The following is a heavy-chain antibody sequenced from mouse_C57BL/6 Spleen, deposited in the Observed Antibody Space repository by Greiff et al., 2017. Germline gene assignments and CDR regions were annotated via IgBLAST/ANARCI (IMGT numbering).Heavy chain of an antibody. D-gene: IGHD2-5*01. J-gene: IGHJ3*01. CDR2: INPGSGGT. Sequence: QVQLQQSGAELVRPGTSVKVSCKASGYAFTNYLIEWVKQRPGQGLEWIGVINPGSGGTNYNEKFKGKATLTADKSSSTAYMQLSSLTSEDSAVYFCVSSYYSNPFAYWGQGTLVTVSA. CDR3: VSSYYSNPFAY. CDR1: GYAFTNYL. V-gene: IGHV1-54*01.